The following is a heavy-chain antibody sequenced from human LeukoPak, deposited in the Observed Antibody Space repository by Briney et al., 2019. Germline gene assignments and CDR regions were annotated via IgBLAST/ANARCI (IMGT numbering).Heavy chain of an antibody. CDR1: GGSISSSSYY. Sequence: SETLSLTCTVSGGSISSSSYYWGWIRQPPGKGLEWIGSIYYSGSTYYNPSLKSRVTISVDTSKNQFSLKLSSVTAADTAVYYCASNSKVNWFDPWGQGTLVTVSS. D-gene: IGHD4-23*01. CDR2: IYYSGST. J-gene: IGHJ5*02. V-gene: IGHV4-39*01. CDR3: ASNSKVNWFDP.